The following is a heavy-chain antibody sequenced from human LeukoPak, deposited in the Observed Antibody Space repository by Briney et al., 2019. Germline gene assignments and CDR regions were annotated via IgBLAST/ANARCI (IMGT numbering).Heavy chain of an antibody. D-gene: IGHD2-8*01. CDR3: ARGPSYGIISLPDY. CDR2: ITDSGGST. Sequence: GGSLRLSCAASGFTFSSYEMNWVRQAPGKGLEWVSSITDSGGSTNYADSVKGRFTISRDNSKNTLYLQMNSLRAEDTAFYYCARGPSYGIISLPDYWGRGTLVTVSS. J-gene: IGHJ4*02. CDR1: GFTFSSYE. V-gene: IGHV3-23*01.